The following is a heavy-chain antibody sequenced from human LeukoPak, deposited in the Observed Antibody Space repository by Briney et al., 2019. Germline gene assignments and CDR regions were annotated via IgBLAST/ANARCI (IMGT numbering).Heavy chain of an antibody. CDR1: GGSISSSSYY. D-gene: IGHD6-19*01. Sequence: SETLSLTCTVSGGSISSSSYYWGWIRQPPGKGLEWIGSIYYSGSTYYNPSLKSRVTISVDTSKNQFSLKLSSVTAADTAVYHCASGATKPPSLASVAGDAFDSWGKGTMVTASS. CDR3: ASGATKPPSLASVAGDAFDS. CDR2: IYYSGST. V-gene: IGHV4-39*01. J-gene: IGHJ3*02.